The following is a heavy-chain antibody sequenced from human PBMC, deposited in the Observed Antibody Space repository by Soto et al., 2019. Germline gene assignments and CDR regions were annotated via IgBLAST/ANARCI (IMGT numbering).Heavy chain of an antibody. CDR1: GFIFRDFY. D-gene: IGHD2-8*01. CDR3: AREGVGLMVYAPEFDY. Sequence: GGSLRLSCAASGFIFRDFYMSWIRHVPGKGLEWLSKISSSSSSTDYADSVKGRFTISRDNAKNSLYLQMSSLRAEDTAVYYCAREGVGLMVYAPEFDYWGQGTLVTVSS. V-gene: IGHV3-11*06. J-gene: IGHJ4*02. CDR2: ISSSSSST.